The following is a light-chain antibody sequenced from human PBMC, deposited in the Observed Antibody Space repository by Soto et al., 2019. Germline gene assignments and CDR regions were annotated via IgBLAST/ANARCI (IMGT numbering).Light chain of an antibody. V-gene: IGKV1-39*01. CDR1: QSISSR. J-gene: IGKJ1*01. Sequence: DIQMTQSPSSLSASVGDTVTITFRASQSISSRFSWYQQKPGKAPKLLIYAASRLQSGLPSRFSGSGSGTDSTHTISGMHPEDFAKYYCQQSHSRVTFGQGTKVEV. CDR3: QQSHSRVT. CDR2: AAS.